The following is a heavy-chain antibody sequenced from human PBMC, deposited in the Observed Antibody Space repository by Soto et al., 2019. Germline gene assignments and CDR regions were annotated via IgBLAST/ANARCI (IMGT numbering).Heavy chain of an antibody. CDR1: GFTFSSYS. CDR2: ISYVGSNK. D-gene: IGHD5-18*01. V-gene: IGHV3-30*18. Sequence: GGSLRLSCAASGFTFSSYSMHWVRQAPGKGLEWVAVISYVGSNKYYADSVKGRFTISRDNSKNTLYLQMNSLRAEDTAVYYCAKDAGDTSMVGYWGQGTLVTVSS. J-gene: IGHJ4*02. CDR3: AKDAGDTSMVGY.